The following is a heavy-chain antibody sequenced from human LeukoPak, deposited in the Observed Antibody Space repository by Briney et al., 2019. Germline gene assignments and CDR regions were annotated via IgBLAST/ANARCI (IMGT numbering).Heavy chain of an antibody. CDR1: GFTFSNYG. Sequence: QPGRSLRLSCAASGFTFSNYGMHWVRQAPGQGLEWVAVIWSDGSNKYYADSVKGRFTISRDNSKNTLYLQMNSLRAEDTAVYYCARDLRKGTYFDYWGQGTLVTISS. CDR2: IWSDGSNK. V-gene: IGHV3-33*01. D-gene: IGHD3-10*01. CDR3: ARDLRKGTYFDY. J-gene: IGHJ4*02.